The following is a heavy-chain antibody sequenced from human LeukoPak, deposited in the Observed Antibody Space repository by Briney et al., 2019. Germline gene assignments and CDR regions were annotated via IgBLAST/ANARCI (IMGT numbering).Heavy chain of an antibody. V-gene: IGHV1-8*01. CDR1: GHTSTSYD. CDR2: MKPNSGNT. J-gene: IGHJ5*02. CDR3: ARGRSGSGRPPANWFDP. Sequence: GASMKGSCKASGHTSTSYDTNWVRQATGQGHDWMGWMKPNSGNTGYAQKFQGRVTMTRNTSISTAYMELSSLRSEDTAVYYCARGRSGSGRPPANWFDPWGQGTLVTVSS. D-gene: IGHD3-10*01.